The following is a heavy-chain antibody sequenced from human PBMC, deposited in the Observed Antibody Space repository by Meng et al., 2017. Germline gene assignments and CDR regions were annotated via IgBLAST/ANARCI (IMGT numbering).Heavy chain of an antibody. Sequence: GGSLRLSCAASGFTFSSYEMNWVRQAPGKGLEWVSYISSSGSTIYYADSVKGRFTISRDNAKNSLYLQMNSLRAEDTAVYYCARDHAGPFRPDAFDTWGQGTMVTVSS. CDR1: GFTFSSYE. V-gene: IGHV3-48*03. CDR3: ARDHAGPFRPDAFDT. J-gene: IGHJ3*02. D-gene: IGHD3-16*01. CDR2: ISSSGSTI.